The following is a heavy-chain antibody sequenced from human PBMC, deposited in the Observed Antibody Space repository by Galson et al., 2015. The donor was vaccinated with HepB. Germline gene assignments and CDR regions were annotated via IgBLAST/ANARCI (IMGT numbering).Heavy chain of an antibody. V-gene: IGHV3-9*01. CDR2: ISWNSGSI. CDR3: AKDKVAGIAGYFQH. D-gene: IGHD6-19*01. Sequence: SLRLSCAASGFSFDDYAMHWVRQAPGKGLEWVSGISWNSGSIGYADSVKGRFTVSRDNAKNSLYLQMNSLRAEDTALYYCAKDKVAGIAGYFQHWGQGTLVTVSS. CDR1: GFSFDDYA. J-gene: IGHJ1*01.